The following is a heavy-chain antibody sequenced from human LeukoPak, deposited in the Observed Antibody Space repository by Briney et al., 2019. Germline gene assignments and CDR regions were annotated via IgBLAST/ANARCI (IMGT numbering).Heavy chain of an antibody. CDR2: ISSSGSTI. CDR1: GFTFSDYY. D-gene: IGHD5-18*01. V-gene: IGHV3-11*04. Sequence: GGSLRLSCAASGFTFSDYYMSWLRQAPGKGLEWVSYISSSGSTIYYADSVKGRFTISRDNAKNSLYLQMNSLRAEDTAVYYCARGFRRGYSYGYNSDYWGQGTLVTVSS. CDR3: ARGFRRGYSYGYNSDY. J-gene: IGHJ4*02.